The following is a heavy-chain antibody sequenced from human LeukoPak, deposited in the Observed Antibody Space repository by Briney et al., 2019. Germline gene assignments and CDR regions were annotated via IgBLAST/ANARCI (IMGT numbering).Heavy chain of an antibody. J-gene: IGHJ4*02. CDR1: GGSISSSYYY. CDR2: IYYSGST. D-gene: IGHD2-2*03. CDR3: ARHPLDRPFDY. Sequence: SETLSLTCTVSGGSISSSYYYWVWIRQPPGKGLEWIGSIYYSGSTYYNPSLKSRVTISVDTSKNQFSLKLSSETAADTAVYYCARHPLDRPFDYWGQGTLVTVSS. V-gene: IGHV4-39*01.